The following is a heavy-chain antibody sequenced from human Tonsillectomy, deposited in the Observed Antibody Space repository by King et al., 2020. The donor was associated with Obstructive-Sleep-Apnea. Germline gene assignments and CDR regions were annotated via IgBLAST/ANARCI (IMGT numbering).Heavy chain of an antibody. CDR1: GFTFDDYA. D-gene: IGHD6-19*01. CDR2: ISWNSGNI. CDR3: ARRYGSGWYSFDS. Sequence: VQLVESGGGLVQPGMSLRLSCAASGFTFDDYAMHWVRLVPGKGLEWVSGISWNSGNIGYAGFVEGRFTITRDNTRNALYLQMNSLRREDTALYYCARRYGSGWYSFDSWGQGTLVTVSS. V-gene: IGHV3-9*01. J-gene: IGHJ4*02.